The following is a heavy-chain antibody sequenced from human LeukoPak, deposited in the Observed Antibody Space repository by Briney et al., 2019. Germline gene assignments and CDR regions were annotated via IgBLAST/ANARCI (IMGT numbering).Heavy chain of an antibody. V-gene: IGHV4-4*09. CDR1: GGSISGYY. CDR2: IHTSGST. J-gene: IGHJ4*02. Sequence: SETLSLTCTVSGGSISGYYWSWIRQPPGKGLEWIGYIHTSGSTNYNPSLKRRVTTSVDTSNHQFPLKLSSLTAADTAVYYCARQAYYSGSGSWTGFDYWGQGTLVTVSS. D-gene: IGHD3-10*01. CDR3: ARQAYYSGSGSWTGFDY.